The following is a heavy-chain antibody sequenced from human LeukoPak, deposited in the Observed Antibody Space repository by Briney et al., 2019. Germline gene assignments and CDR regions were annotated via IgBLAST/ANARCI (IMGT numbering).Heavy chain of an antibody. D-gene: IGHD3-10*01. CDR3: ARVTMVRGVIYYYGMDV. V-gene: IGHV1-2*02. Sequence: GASVKVSCKASGYTFTCYYMHWVRQAPGQGLEWMGWINPNSGGTNYAQKFQGRVTMTRDTSISTAYMELSRLRSDDTAVYYCARVTMVRGVIYYYGMDVWGQGTTVTVSS. J-gene: IGHJ6*02. CDR1: GYTFTCYY. CDR2: INPNSGGT.